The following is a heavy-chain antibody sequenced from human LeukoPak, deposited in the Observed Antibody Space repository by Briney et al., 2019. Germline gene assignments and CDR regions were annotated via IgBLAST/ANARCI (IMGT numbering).Heavy chain of an antibody. Sequence: PSETLSLTCTVSGGSISSYYWSWIRQPPGKGLEWIGFIYTSGNTNYNPSLKSRVTISVDTSKNQFSLKLSSVTAADTAVYYCARHSGLRHTIDYWGQGTLVTVSS. J-gene: IGHJ4*02. V-gene: IGHV4-4*08. D-gene: IGHD5-12*01. CDR2: IYTSGNT. CDR3: ARHSGLRHTIDY. CDR1: GGSISSYY.